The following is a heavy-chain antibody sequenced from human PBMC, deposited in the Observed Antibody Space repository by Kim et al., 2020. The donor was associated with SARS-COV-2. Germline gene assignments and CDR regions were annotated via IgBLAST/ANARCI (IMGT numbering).Heavy chain of an antibody. CDR1: GFTFSSYA. J-gene: IGHJ3*02. V-gene: IGHV3-30*04. CDR2: ISYDGSNK. CDR3: ARARVGAYRYAFDI. D-gene: IGHD1-26*01. Sequence: GGSLRLSCAASGFTFSSYAMHWVRQAPGKGLEWVAVISYDGSNKYYADSVKGRFTISRDNSKNTLYLQMNSLRAEDTAVYYCARARVGAYRYAFDIWGQG.